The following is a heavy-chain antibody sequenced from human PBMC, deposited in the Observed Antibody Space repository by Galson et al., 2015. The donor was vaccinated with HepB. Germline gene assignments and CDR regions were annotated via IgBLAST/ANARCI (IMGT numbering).Heavy chain of an antibody. D-gene: IGHD1-26*01. J-gene: IGHJ4*02. V-gene: IGHV1-24*01. CDR2: FDPEDGET. Sequence: SVKVSCKVSGYTLTELSMHWVRQAPGKGLEWMGGFDPEDGETIYAQKFQGRVTMTEDTSTDTAYMELSSLRSEDTAVYYCATGLSRPVPVGAPRVDWGQGTLVTVSS. CDR3: ATGLSRPVPVGAPRVD. CDR1: GYTLTELS.